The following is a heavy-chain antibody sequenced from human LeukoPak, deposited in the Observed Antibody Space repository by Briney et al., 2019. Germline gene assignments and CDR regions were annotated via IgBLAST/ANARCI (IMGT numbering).Heavy chain of an antibody. CDR3: ARDGRKDTWYDFWSGSNWFDP. J-gene: IGHJ5*02. Sequence: GGSLRLSCAASGFTFSSYGMHWVRQAPGKGLEWVAFIRYDGSNKYYADSVKGRFTISRDNSKNTLYLQMGSLRAEDMAVYYCARDGRKDTWYDFWSGSNWFDPWGQGTLVTVSS. CDR2: IRYDGSNK. D-gene: IGHD3-3*01. V-gene: IGHV3-30*02. CDR1: GFTFSSYG.